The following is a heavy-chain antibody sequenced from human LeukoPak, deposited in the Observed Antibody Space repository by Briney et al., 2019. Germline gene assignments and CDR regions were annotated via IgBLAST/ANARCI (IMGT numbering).Heavy chain of an antibody. D-gene: IGHD5/OR15-5a*01. V-gene: IGHV4-39*01. CDR2: IYYGGST. CDR1: GGSIRKSRYY. Sequence: SETLSLTCIVSGGSIRKSRYYWGWIRQPPGKGLEWIGSIYYGGSTYYNPSLKSRVTISLDTSKNQFSLKLSSVTAADTAVYYCARHGKSGLYPSTRPRHAPRNVFDYWGQGTLVTVSS. J-gene: IGHJ4*02. CDR3: ARHGKSGLYPSTRPRHAPRNVFDY.